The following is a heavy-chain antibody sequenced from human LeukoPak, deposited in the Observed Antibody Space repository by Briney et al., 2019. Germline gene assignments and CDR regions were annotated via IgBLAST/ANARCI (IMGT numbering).Heavy chain of an antibody. D-gene: IGHD5-18*01. J-gene: IGHJ4*02. V-gene: IGHV3-21*01. CDR3: ARVEGYSYGGGSHYFDY. CDR2: ISSSSSYI. CDR1: GFTFSTYS. Sequence: GGSLRLSCAASGFTFSTYSMNWVRQAPGKGLEWVSSISSSSSYIYYADSVKGRFTISRDNAKNSLYLRMNSLRAEDTAVYYCARVEGYSYGGGSHYFDYWGQGTLVTVSS.